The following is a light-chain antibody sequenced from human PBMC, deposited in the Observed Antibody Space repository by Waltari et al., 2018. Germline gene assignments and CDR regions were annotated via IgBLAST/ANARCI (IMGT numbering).Light chain of an antibody. Sequence: EIVLTQSPGTLSLSPGDRAALSCRASQSVSGHYLAWYQQKSGQAPRLLIYGASNRATGIPDRFSGSGSGTDSTLTISRLEPEDFAVYYCQQYGSSPGFGPGTKVDIK. V-gene: IGKV3-20*01. CDR3: QQYGSSPG. CDR1: QSVSGHY. CDR2: GAS. J-gene: IGKJ3*01.